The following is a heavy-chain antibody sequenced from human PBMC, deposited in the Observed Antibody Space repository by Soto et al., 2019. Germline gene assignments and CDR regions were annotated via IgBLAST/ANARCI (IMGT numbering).Heavy chain of an antibody. V-gene: IGHV4-61*01. J-gene: IGHJ5*02. CDR3: ARAQQQVYNWFDP. CDR1: GGSVSSGSYY. D-gene: IGHD6-13*01. Sequence: PSETLSLTCTVSGGSVSSGSYYWSWIRQPPGKGLEWIGYIYYSGSTNYNPSLKSRVTISVDTSKNQFSLKLTSVAAADTAVYYCARAQQQVYNWFDPWGQGTLVTVSS. CDR2: IYYSGST.